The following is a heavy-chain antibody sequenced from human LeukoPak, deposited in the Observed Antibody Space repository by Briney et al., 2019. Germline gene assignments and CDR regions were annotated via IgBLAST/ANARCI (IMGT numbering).Heavy chain of an antibody. CDR3: VKEYHSRGFGAYFDY. CDR2: ISSDGSIE. Sequence: GGSLRLSCTASKFTFSHYGMQWVRQAPGKGLEWVAVISSDGSIEVYADSVKGRFTLSRDNSINTVDLQMNSLRAEDTAVYYCVKEYHSRGFGAYFDYWGQGTLVTVSS. V-gene: IGHV3-30*18. J-gene: IGHJ4*02. CDR1: KFTFSHYG. D-gene: IGHD3-3*01.